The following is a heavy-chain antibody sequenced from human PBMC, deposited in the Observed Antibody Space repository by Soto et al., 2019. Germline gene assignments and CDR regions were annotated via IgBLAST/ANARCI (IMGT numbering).Heavy chain of an antibody. J-gene: IGHJ4*02. V-gene: IGHV3-30*18. CDR3: AKARSGHYYDSSGYYCDR. CDR1: GFTFSSYG. CDR2: IPYDGSNR. D-gene: IGHD3-22*01. Sequence: QVQLVESGGGVVQPGRSLTLSCAASGFTFSSYGMHWVRQAPGKGLEWVAVIPYDGSNRYYADSVKGRFTISRDNSKNTVFLQMNSLRAEDTAVYYCAKARSGHYYDSSGYYCDRWGQGTLVTVSS.